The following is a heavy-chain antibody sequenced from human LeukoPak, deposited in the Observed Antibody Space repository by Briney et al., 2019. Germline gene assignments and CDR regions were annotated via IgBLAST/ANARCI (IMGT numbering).Heavy chain of an antibody. V-gene: IGHV1-8*02. CDR2: MNPNSGNT. D-gene: IGHD2-2*02. J-gene: IGHJ4*02. CDR1: GGTFSSYA. Sequence: ASVKVSCKASGGTFSSYAISWVRQAPGQGLEWMGWMNPNSGNTGYAQKFQGRVTMTRNTSISTAYMELSSLRSEDTAVYYCARVGGYRSSTSCYTYWGQGTLVTVSS. CDR3: ARVGGYRSSTSCYTY.